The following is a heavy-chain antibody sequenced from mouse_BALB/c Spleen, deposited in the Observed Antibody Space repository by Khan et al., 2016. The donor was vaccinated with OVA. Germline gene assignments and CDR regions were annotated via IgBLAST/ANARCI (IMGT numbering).Heavy chain of an antibody. CDR3: ARITYYAGSY. Sequence: VQLKQSGAELVKPGASVTLSCTASGFTIKDTYLHWVHQRPEQGLEWVGRIDPKNGYDKFDPKFQGKATITAATSSSTGYLQLSIMSSEDTAVYYCARITYYAGSYWGQGTPVTVS. CDR2: IDPKNGYD. CDR1: GFTIKDTY. J-gene: IGHJ3*01. V-gene: IGHV14-3*02. D-gene: IGHD1-1*01.